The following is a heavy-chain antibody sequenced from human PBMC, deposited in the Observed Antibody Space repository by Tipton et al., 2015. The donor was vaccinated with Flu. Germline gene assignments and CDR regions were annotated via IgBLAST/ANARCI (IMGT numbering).Heavy chain of an antibody. J-gene: IGHJ6*02. V-gene: IGHV4-59*12. D-gene: IGHD3-10*01. CDR1: GDSISTYY. CDR2: IYYSGRT. CDR3: ARDKGGIGHGMDV. Sequence: TLSLTCTVSGDSISTYYWSWIRQPPGKGLEWIGYIYYSGRTYYNPSLKSRVTISVDTSENQVSLKLSSVTAADTAVYYCARDKGGIGHGMDVWGQGTTVTVSS.